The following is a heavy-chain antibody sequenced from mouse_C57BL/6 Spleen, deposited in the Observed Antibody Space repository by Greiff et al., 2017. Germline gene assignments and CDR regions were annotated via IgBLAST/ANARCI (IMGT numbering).Heavy chain of an antibody. J-gene: IGHJ2*01. Sequence: VKLQESGAELVKPGASVKISCKASGYAFSSYWMNWVKQRPGKGLEWIGQIYPGDGDTNYNGKFKGKATLTADKSSSTAYMQLSSLTSEDSAVYFCARSGSSPLTDWGQGTTLTVSS. D-gene: IGHD1-1*01. CDR2: IYPGDGDT. V-gene: IGHV1-80*01. CDR3: ARSGSSPLTD. CDR1: GYAFSSYW.